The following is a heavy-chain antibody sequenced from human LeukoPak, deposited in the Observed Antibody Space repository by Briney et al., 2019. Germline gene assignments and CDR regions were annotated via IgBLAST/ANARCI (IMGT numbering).Heavy chain of an antibody. CDR3: ARVHDYYYMDV. V-gene: IGHV3-30*05. J-gene: IGHJ6*03. CDR1: GFTFSSYS. CDR2: ISYDGSNK. Sequence: GGSLRLSCAASGFTFSSYSMNWVRQAPGKGLEWVAVISYDGSNKYYADSVKGRFTISRDNSKNTLYLQMNSLRAEDTAVYYCARVHDYYYMDVWGKGTTVTISS.